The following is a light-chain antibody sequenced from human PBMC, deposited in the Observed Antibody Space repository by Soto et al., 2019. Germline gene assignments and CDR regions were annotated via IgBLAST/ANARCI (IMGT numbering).Light chain of an antibody. CDR1: QSVLYSSNNKNY. V-gene: IGKV4-1*01. Sequence: DIVMTQSPDSLAVSLGERATINCKSSQSVLYSSNNKNYLAWYQQKPGQPPKLHIYWASTRESGVPDRFSVSGSGTDFTLTISSLQAEDVAVYYCQQYYSTPHTFGGGTKVEIK. J-gene: IGKJ4*01. CDR3: QQYYSTPHT. CDR2: WAS.